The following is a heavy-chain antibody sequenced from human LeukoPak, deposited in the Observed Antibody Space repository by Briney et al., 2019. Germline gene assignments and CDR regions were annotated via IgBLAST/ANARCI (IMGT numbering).Heavy chain of an antibody. V-gene: IGHV1-69*13. CDR1: GGTFSSYA. D-gene: IGHD4-17*01. Sequence: SVKVSCKASGGTFSSYAISWVRQAPGQGLEWMGGIIPIFGTANYAQKFQGRVTITADESTSTAYMELSSLRTEDTAVYYCARDNSDYGDYGVDYWGQGTLVTVSS. J-gene: IGHJ4*02. CDR2: IIPIFGTA. CDR3: ARDNSDYGDYGVDY.